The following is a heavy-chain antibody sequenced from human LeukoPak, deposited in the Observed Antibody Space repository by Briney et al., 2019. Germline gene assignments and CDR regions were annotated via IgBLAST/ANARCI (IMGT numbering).Heavy chain of an antibody. CDR3: AKAGVADAYYYYSMDV. CDR1: GFTFSSCA. D-gene: IGHD5-12*01. CDR2: ISASGHST. J-gene: IGHJ6*02. Sequence: PGGSLRLSCAASGFTFSSCAMTWVRQAPGKGLEWVSAISASGHSTYYADSVKGRFTISRDNSKNTLYLQMNSLRAEDTAVYYCAKAGVADAYYYYSMDVWGQGTTVTVSS. V-gene: IGHV3-23*01.